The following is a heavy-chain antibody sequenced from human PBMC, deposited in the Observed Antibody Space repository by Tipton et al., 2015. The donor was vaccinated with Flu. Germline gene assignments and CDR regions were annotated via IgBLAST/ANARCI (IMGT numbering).Heavy chain of an antibody. CDR1: GGSISSYY. CDR3: ARELNYGMDV. V-gene: IGHV4-59*01. Sequence: TLSLTCTVSGGSISSYYWSWIRQPPGKGLEWIGYIYYSGSTNYNPSLKSRVTISVDTSKNQFSLKLSSVTAAYTAVYYCARELNYGMDVWGQGTTVTVSS. J-gene: IGHJ6*02. CDR2: IYYSGST.